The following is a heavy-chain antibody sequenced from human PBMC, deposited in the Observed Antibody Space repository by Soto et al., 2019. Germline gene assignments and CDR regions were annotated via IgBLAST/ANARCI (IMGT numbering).Heavy chain of an antibody. CDR2: IYYSGST. V-gene: IGHV4-39*02. Sequence: SETLSLTCTVSGGSISSSSYYWGWIRQPPGKGLEWIGSIYYSGSTYYNPSLKSRVTISVDTSKNQFSLKLSSVTAADTAVYYCAREGEIAATDYWGQGTLVTVSS. D-gene: IGHD6-6*01. CDR1: GGSISSSSYY. J-gene: IGHJ4*02. CDR3: AREGEIAATDY.